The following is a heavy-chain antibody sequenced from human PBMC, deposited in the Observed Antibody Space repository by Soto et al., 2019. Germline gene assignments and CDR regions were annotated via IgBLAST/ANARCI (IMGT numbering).Heavy chain of an antibody. J-gene: IGHJ4*02. CDR2: ISSNGGST. CDR3: VKVVGLRYFDWLLQDFDY. D-gene: IGHD3-9*01. V-gene: IGHV3-64D*08. CDR1: GFTFSSYA. Sequence: GGSLRLSCSASGFTFSSYAMHWVRQAPGKGLEYVSAISSNGGSTYYADSVKGRFTISRDNSKNTLYLQMSSLRAEDTAVYYCVKVVGLRYFDWLLQDFDYWGQGTLVTVSS.